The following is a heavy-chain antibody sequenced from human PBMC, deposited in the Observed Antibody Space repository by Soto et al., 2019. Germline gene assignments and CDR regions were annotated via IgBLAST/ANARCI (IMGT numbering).Heavy chain of an antibody. CDR1: CCSISSYY. J-gene: IGHJ6*03. D-gene: IGHD3-10*01. Sequence: SETLPITYNVSCCSISSYYWSWIRQPPGKGLEWIGYIYYSGSTNYNPSLKSRVTISVDTSKNQFSLKLSSVTAADTAVYYCAREVRGVILGYYYMDVWGKGTTVTVSS. CDR3: AREVRGVILGYYYMDV. CDR2: IYYSGST. V-gene: IGHV4-59*01.